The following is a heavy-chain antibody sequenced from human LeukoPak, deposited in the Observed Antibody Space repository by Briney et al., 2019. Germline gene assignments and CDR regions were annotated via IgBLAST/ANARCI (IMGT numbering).Heavy chain of an antibody. CDR2: IIPIFGTA. CDR3: ARDHHGSGSTYFDY. D-gene: IGHD3-10*01. J-gene: IGHJ4*02. V-gene: IGHV1-69*05. Sequence: SVKVSCKASGGTFSSYAISWVRQAPGQGLEWMGGIIPIFGTANYAQKFQGRVTITTDESTSTAYTELSSLRSEDTAVYYCARDHHGSGSTYFDYWGQGTLVTVSS. CDR1: GGTFSSYA.